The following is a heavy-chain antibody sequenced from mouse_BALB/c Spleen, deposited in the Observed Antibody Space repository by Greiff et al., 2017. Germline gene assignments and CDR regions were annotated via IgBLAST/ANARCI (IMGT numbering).Heavy chain of an antibody. V-gene: IGHV14-3*02. CDR1: GFNIKDTY. D-gene: IGHD1-1*01. CDR3: ARNYYGSSLYYAMDY. CDR2: IDPANGNT. Sequence: EVQLQQSGAELVKPGASVKLSCTASGFNIKDTYMHWVKQRPEQGLEWIGRIDPANGNTKYDPKFQGKATITADTSSNTAYLQLSSLTSEDTAVYYCARNYYGSSLYYAMDYWGQGTSVTVSS. J-gene: IGHJ4*01.